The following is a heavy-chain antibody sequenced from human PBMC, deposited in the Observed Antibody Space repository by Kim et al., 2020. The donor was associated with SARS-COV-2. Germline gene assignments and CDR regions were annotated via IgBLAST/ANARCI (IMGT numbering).Heavy chain of an antibody. V-gene: IGHV3-49*03. D-gene: IGHD2-21*02. CDR3: TRSPYKKIVVVTAFDY. CDR2: IRSKAYGGTT. J-gene: IGHJ4*02. Sequence: GVLRLSCTASGVTFGDYAMSLFRQAPGKGLEWVGFIRSKAYGGTTEYAAAVKGRFTISRDDSKSIAYLQMNSLKTEDTAVYYCTRSPYKKIVVVTAFDYWGPGTLVTVSS. CDR1: GVTFGDYA.